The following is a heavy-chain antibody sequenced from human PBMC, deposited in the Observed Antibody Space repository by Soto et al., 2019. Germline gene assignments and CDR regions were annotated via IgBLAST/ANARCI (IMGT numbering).Heavy chain of an antibody. CDR3: AREGWDIVVVPAAFSLPTLVALARSPQANYYYYMDV. Sequence: QVQLVESGGGVVQPGRSLRLSCAASGFTFSSYGMHWVRQAPGKGLEWEAVIWYDGSNKYYADSVKGRFTISRDNSKNTLYLQMNSLRAEDTAVYYCAREGWDIVVVPAAFSLPTLVALARSPQANYYYYMDVWGKGTTVTVSS. CDR1: GFTFSSYG. D-gene: IGHD2-2*01. V-gene: IGHV3-33*01. CDR2: IWYDGSNK. J-gene: IGHJ6*03.